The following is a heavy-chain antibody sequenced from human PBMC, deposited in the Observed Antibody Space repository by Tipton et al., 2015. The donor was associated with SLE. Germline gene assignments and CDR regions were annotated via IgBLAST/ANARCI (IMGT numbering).Heavy chain of an antibody. CDR2: ISGSGGST. V-gene: IGHV3-23*01. Sequence: SLRLSCAASGFTFSNYAMSWVRQAPGKGLEWVSDISGSGGSTYYADSVKGRFTISRDNSKNTLYLQMNSLRAEDTAVYYCAKERTEWLGAFDIWGQGTMVTVSS. J-gene: IGHJ3*02. CDR3: AKERTEWLGAFDI. CDR1: GFTFSNYA. D-gene: IGHD3-3*01.